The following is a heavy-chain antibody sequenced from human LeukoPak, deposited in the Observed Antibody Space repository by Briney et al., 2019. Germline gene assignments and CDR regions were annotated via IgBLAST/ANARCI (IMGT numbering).Heavy chain of an antibody. V-gene: IGHV3-23*01. CDR1: GFTLSSFA. J-gene: IGHJ4*02. CDR2: ISASGGST. CDR3: AKDWGY. D-gene: IGHD3-16*01. Sequence: LPGRSLRPSCAASGFTLSSFAMRWVRHTPGKGLEWVSAISASGGSTYYADSVKGRFTISRDNSKNTLYLQMNSLRVEDTAVYYCAKDWGYWGQGTLVTVSS.